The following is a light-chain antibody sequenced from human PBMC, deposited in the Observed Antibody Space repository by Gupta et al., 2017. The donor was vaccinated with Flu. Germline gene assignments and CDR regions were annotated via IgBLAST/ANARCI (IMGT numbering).Light chain of an antibody. CDR3: QQSYRVPQWT. CDR1: QNIDNY. V-gene: IGKV1-39*01. CDR2: AAS. Sequence: SSLSASVGDRVTITCRASQNIDNYLSWYRQKPGKAPEVLIYAASTLQSGVPSRFRGSGSGTQFTLTINSLQPEDSATYYCQQSYRVPQWTFGGGTKVEIK. J-gene: IGKJ4*01.